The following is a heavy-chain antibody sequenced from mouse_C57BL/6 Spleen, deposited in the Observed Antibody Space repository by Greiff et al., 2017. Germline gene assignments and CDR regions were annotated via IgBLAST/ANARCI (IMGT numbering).Heavy chain of an antibody. CDR2: IYPGDGDT. CDR1: GYAFSSYW. CDR3: ARCGYYEYYAMDY. J-gene: IGHJ4*01. D-gene: IGHD2-3*01. V-gene: IGHV1-80*01. Sequence: QVQLQQSGAELVKPGASVKISCKASGYAFSSYWMNWVKQRPGKGLEWIGQIYPGDGDTNYNGKFKGKATLTADKSSSTAYMQLSSLTSEDSAVYFCARCGYYEYYAMDYWGQGTSVTVSS.